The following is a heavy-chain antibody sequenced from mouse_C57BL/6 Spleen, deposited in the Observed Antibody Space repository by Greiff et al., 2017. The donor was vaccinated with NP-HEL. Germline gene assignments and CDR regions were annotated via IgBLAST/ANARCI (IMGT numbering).Heavy chain of an antibody. CDR1: GYTFTSYW. V-gene: IGHV1-69*01. Sequence: QVQLQQPGAELVMPGASVKLSCKASGYTFTSYWMHWVKQRPGQGLEWIGEIDPSDSSTNYNQKFKGKSTLTVDKSSSTAYMQLSSLTSEDSAVYYWARSYGNLGAYWGQGTLVTVSA. CDR2: IDPSDSST. J-gene: IGHJ3*01. D-gene: IGHD2-1*01. CDR3: ARSYGNLGAY.